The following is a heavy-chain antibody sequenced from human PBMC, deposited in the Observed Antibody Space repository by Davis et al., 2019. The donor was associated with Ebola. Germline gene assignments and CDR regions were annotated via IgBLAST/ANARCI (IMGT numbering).Heavy chain of an antibody. V-gene: IGHV1-2*02. J-gene: IGHJ4*02. CDR3: AREVPGLTVLFDY. CDR2: INPNSGGT. D-gene: IGHD4-17*01. CDR1: GYTFTGYY. Sequence: ASVKVSCKASGYTFTGYYMHWVRQAPGQGLEWMGWINPNSGGTNYAQKFQGRVTMTRDTSISTAYMELRSLRSDDTAVYYCAREVPGLTVLFDYWGQGTLVTVSS.